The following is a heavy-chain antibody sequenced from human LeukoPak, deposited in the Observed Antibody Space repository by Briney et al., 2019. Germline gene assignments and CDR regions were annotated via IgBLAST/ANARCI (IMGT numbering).Heavy chain of an antibody. Sequence: AGGSLRLSCTASGSTFNNYAMSWVRQAPGKGLEWVSGISGCGDRTYYADSVKCQFTISRDNSKNTFYLQMNNVRAEDTAVYYCARMGSTYYYDSSNYQDAFDVWGQRTLVTVSS. J-gene: IGHJ3*01. V-gene: IGHV3-23*01. CDR1: GSTFNNYA. D-gene: IGHD3-22*01. CDR3: ARMGSTYYYDSSNYQDAFDV. CDR2: ISGCGDRT.